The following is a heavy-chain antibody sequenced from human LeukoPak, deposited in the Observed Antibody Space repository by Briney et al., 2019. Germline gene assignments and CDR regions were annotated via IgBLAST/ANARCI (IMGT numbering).Heavy chain of an antibody. CDR2: IYYSGST. D-gene: IGHD3-3*01. J-gene: IGHJ5*02. CDR1: GGSISSSSYY. CDR3: ATHYDFWSGYPGMFDP. Sequence: SETLSLTCTVSGGSISSSSYYWGWIRQPPGKGLEWIGSIYYSGSTYYNPSLKSRVTISVDTSKNQFSLKLSSVTAADTAVYYCATHYDFWSGYPGMFDPWGQGTLATVSS. V-gene: IGHV4-39*01.